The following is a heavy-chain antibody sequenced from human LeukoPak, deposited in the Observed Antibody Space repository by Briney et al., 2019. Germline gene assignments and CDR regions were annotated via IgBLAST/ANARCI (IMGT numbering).Heavy chain of an antibody. J-gene: IGHJ4*02. CDR1: GYTFTSHG. Sequence: ASVKVSCKASGYTFTSHGISWVRQAPGQGLEWMGWISAYNGNTNYAQKLQGRVTMTTDTSTSTAYMELRSLRSDDTAVYYCARVYDFWSGYYTVDYWGQGTLVTVSS. CDR2: ISAYNGNT. CDR3: ARVYDFWSGYYTVDY. V-gene: IGHV1-18*01. D-gene: IGHD3-3*01.